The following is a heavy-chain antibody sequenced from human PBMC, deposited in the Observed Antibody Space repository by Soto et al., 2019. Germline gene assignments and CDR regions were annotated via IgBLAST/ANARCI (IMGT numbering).Heavy chain of an antibody. CDR1: SGSISVTNVF. J-gene: IGHJ4*02. CDR2: VDYSGTA. D-gene: IGHD1-20*01. V-gene: IGHV4-39*01. Sequence: SETLSLTCTVSSGSISVTNVFWGWVRQPPGKGLEWIGNVDYSGTAYFSPSLATRVTFHVDTSKNQFSLTLYSVTAADTAVYYCARITGRDLDYWGQGILVTVSS. CDR3: ARITGRDLDY.